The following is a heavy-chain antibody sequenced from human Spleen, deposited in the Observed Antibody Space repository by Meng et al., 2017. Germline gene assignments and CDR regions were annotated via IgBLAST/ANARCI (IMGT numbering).Heavy chain of an antibody. CDR2: IYHSGST. V-gene: IGHV4-61*01. D-gene: IGHD6-6*01. CDR3: ARALSSSSSVA. Sequence: SETLSLTCTVSGGSVSSGTYYWSWIRQPPGKGLEWIGEIYHSGSTNYNPSLKSRVTISVDKSKNQFSLRLSSVAAADTAVYYCARALSSSSSVAWGQGTLVTVSS. CDR1: GGSVSSGTYY. J-gene: IGHJ5*02.